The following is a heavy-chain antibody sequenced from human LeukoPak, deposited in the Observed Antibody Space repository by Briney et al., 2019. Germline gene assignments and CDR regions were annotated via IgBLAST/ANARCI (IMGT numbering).Heavy chain of an antibody. V-gene: IGHV3-23*01. D-gene: IGHD3-10*01. CDR3: AKRRKWFGESDY. CDR2: ISGSGGST. Sequence: GGSLRLSCAVSGFPFSSYAMSWVRQAPGKGLEWVSAISGSGGSTYYADSVKGRFTISRDNSKNTLYLQMNSLRAEDTAVYYCAKRRKWFGESDYWGQGTLVTVSS. CDR1: GFPFSSYA. J-gene: IGHJ4*02.